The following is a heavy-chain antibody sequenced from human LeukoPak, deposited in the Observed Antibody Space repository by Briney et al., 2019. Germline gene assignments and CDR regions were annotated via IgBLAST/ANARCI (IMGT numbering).Heavy chain of an antibody. CDR1: GFTFSSYW. D-gene: IGHD5-12*01. Sequence: GSLRLSCAASGFTFSSYWMHWIRQPPGKGLEWIGYIYYSGSTNYNPSLKSRVTISVDTSKNQFSLKLSSVTAADTAVYYCATTLGGYEKGTFDYWGQGTLVTVSS. CDR3: ATTLGGYEKGTFDY. V-gene: IGHV4-59*08. J-gene: IGHJ4*02. CDR2: IYYSGST.